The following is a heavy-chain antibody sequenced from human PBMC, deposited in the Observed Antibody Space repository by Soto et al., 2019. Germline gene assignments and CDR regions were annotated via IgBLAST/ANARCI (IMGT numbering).Heavy chain of an antibody. CDR2: IYHSGST. V-gene: IGHV4-4*02. CDR1: GGSVSSSNW. D-gene: IGHD3-22*01. J-gene: IGHJ5*02. CDR3: ASVGAYYDNSGYYVP. Sequence: SETLSLTCIVSGGSVSSSNWWSWVRQPPGKGLEWIGEIYHSGSTTYNPSLKSRATISVDKSENHFSLRLKSVTAVDTAVYYCASVGAYYDNSGYYVPWGPGXLVTVSS.